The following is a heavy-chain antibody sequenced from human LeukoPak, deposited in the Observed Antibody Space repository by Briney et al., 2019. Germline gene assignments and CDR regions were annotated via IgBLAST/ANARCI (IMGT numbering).Heavy chain of an antibody. CDR1: GFTLSSYA. J-gene: IGHJ4*02. Sequence: GGSLRLSCAASGFTLSSYAMSWVRQARGKGGEWVSAISGSGGSTSYAASVKGRFTISRDNSKNTLYLQMNSLRAEDTAVYYCAKSVVYAISTFDYWGQGTLVTVSS. D-gene: IGHD2-8*02. V-gene: IGHV3-23*01. CDR2: ISGSGGST. CDR3: AKSVVYAISTFDY.